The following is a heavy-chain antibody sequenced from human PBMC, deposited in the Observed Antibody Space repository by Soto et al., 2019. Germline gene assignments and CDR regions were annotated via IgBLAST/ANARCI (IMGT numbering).Heavy chain of an antibody. CDR3: TTDLSKGKNYYDRQ. CDR2: IKSKTDGGTT. D-gene: IGHD3-22*01. J-gene: IGHJ4*02. V-gene: IGHV3-15*01. Sequence: GGSLRLSCAASGFTFSNAWMSWVRQAPGKGLEWVGRIKSKTDGGTTDYAAPVKGRFTISRDDSKNTLYLQMNSLKTEDTAVYYCTTDLSKGKNYYDRQWGQGTLVTVSS. CDR1: GFTFSNAW.